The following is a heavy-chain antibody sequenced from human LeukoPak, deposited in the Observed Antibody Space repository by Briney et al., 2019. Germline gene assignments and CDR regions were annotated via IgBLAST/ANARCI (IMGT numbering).Heavy chain of an antibody. J-gene: IGHJ5*02. Sequence: ASVKVSCKASGYTFTNYGISWVRQAPGQGLEWMGWISTYNGNTNHAQNFQGRVTMTTDTSTSTAYMELRSLRSDDTAVYYCARGGNDFWSGYYSWFDPWGQGTLVTVSS. CDR2: ISTYNGNT. CDR3: ARGGNDFWSGYYSWFDP. D-gene: IGHD3-3*01. CDR1: GYTFTNYG. V-gene: IGHV1-18*01.